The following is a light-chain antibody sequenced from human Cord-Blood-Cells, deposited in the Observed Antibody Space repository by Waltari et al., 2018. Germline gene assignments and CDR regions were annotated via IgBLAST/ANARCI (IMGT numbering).Light chain of an antibody. V-gene: IGKV1-39*01. Sequence: DIQMTPSPSSLSASVGDRVTITCRASQSISSYLNWYQQKPGKAPKLLIYAASSLQSGVPSRFSGSGSGTDSTLTISSLQPEDFATYYCQQSYSTPLPFGGGTKVEIK. CDR3: QQSYSTPLP. J-gene: IGKJ4*01. CDR2: AAS. CDR1: QSISSY.